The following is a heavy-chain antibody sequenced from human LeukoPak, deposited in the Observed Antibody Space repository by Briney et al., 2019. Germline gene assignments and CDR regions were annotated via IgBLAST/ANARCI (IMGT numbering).Heavy chain of an antibody. CDR1: GYSISSGYY. J-gene: IGHJ4*02. CDR2: IYHSGST. D-gene: IGHD6-13*01. CDR3: ARFRGLEIAAAGTDGFDY. Sequence: SETLSLTCTVSGYSISSGYYWGWIRQPPGKGLEWIGSIYHSGSTYYNPSLKSRVTISVDTSKNQFSLKPSSVTAADTAVYYCARFRGLEIAAAGTDGFDYWGQGTLVTVSS. V-gene: IGHV4-38-2*02.